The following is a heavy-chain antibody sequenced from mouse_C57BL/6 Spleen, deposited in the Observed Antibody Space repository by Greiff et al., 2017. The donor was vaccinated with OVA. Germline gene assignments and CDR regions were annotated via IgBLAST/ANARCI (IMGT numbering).Heavy chain of an antibody. Sequence: QVQLQQPGAELVRPGSSVKLSCKASGYTFTSYWMHWVKQRPIQGLEWIGNIDPSDSETHYNQKFKDKATLTVDKSSSTAYMQLRSLTSEDSAVCYCAREDMGRSAMDYWGQGTSVTVSS. CDR3: AREDMGRSAMDY. J-gene: IGHJ4*01. D-gene: IGHD4-1*01. V-gene: IGHV1-52*01. CDR2: IDPSDSET. CDR1: GYTFTSYW.